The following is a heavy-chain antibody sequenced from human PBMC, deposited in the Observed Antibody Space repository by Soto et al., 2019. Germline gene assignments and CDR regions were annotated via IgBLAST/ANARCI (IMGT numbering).Heavy chain of an antibody. CDR1: GGTFSSYT. Sequence: SVKVSCKASGGTFSSYTISWVRQAPGQGLEWMGRIIPILGIANYAQKFQGRVTITADKSTSTAYMELSSLRSEDTAVYYCARVVRWDFSYYFDYWGQGTLVTVSS. J-gene: IGHJ4*02. V-gene: IGHV1-69*02. CDR3: ARVVRWDFSYYFDY. D-gene: IGHD3-3*01. CDR2: IIPILGIA.